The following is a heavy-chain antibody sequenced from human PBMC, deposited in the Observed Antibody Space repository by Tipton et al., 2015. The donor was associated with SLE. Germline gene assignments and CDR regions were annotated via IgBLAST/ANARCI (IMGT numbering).Heavy chain of an antibody. CDR3: ARQSTYYDFWSGYYTGRYFDY. D-gene: IGHD3-3*01. J-gene: IGHJ4*02. CDR2: IYYSGST. CDR1: GGSISRYY. Sequence: TLSLTCTVSGGSISRYYWSWIRQPPGKGLEWIGYIYYSGSTNYNPSLKSRVTISVDTSKNQFSLKLSSVTAADTAVYYCARQSTYYDFWSGYYTGRYFDYWGQGTLVTVSS. V-gene: IGHV4-59*08.